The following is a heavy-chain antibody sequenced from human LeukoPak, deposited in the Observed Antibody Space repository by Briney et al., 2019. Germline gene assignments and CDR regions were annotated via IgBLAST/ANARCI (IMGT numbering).Heavy chain of an antibody. J-gene: IGHJ4*02. CDR2: INHSVST. V-gene: IGHV4-34*01. D-gene: IGHD5-12*01. CDR3: ASAPSGYHNT. Sequence: SETLSLTCAVYGGSFSGYYWSWIRQPPGKGREWIGEINHSVSTNDNPSLKSRVTISVDTSKNQFSLQLSSVTAADTAVYYCASAPSGYHNTGGQGTLVTVSS. CDR1: GGSFSGYY.